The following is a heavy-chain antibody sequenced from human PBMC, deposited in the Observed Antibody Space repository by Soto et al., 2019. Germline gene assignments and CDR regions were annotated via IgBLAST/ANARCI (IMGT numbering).Heavy chain of an antibody. Sequence: SETLSLTCTVSGGSISSGGYYWSWIRQHPGKGLEWIGYIYYSGSTYYNPSLKSRVTISVDTSKNQFSLKLSSVTAADTAVYYCASFVAARFDAFDIWGQGTMVTVSS. CDR2: IYYSGST. CDR3: ASFVAARFDAFDI. V-gene: IGHV4-31*03. CDR1: GGSISSGGYY. J-gene: IGHJ3*02. D-gene: IGHD6-6*01.